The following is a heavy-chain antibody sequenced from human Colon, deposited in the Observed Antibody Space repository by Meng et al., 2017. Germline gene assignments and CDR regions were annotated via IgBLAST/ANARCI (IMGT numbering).Heavy chain of an antibody. V-gene: IGHV4-34*01. CDR3: ANIRDRSFSDS. Sequence: AGLVSASETVSPNRAGYGESFSTFNWAWIRQSPGKGLELIGEINHAGTADYNPSLKSRVTLSIDTSRNQFSLNLRSVTAADTAVYYCANIRDRSFSDSWGQGTLVTVSS. J-gene: IGHJ4*02. CDR1: GESFSTFN. D-gene: IGHD1-26*01. CDR2: INHAGTA.